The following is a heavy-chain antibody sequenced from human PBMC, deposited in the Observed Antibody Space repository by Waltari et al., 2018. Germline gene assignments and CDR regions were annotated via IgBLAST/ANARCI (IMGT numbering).Heavy chain of an antibody. Sequence: EVQLLESGGGLVQPGGSLSLSCAASGFTFSSNAMTWVRQAPGKGLEWVSAISGSGSTSYYADSVKGRFTISRDNSKNTLYLQMNSLRAEDTAVYYCAKGVWFGTKGYIWGQGTMVTVSS. CDR1: GFTFSSNA. CDR3: AKGVWFGTKGYI. D-gene: IGHD3-10*01. CDR2: ISGSGSTS. J-gene: IGHJ3*02. V-gene: IGHV3-23*01.